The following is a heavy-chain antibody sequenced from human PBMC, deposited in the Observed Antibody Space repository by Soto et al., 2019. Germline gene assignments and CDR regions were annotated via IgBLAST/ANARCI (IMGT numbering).Heavy chain of an antibody. CDR2: IYYSGST. V-gene: IGHV4-59*01. Sequence: SETLSLTCTVSGGSISSYYWSWIRQPPGKGLEWIGYIYYSGSTNYNPSLKSRVTISVDTSKNQFSLKLSSVTAADTAVYYCARAVPAITMIVVVIDAFDIWGQGTMVTVSS. J-gene: IGHJ3*02. CDR3: ARAVPAITMIVVVIDAFDI. D-gene: IGHD3-22*01. CDR1: GGSISSYY.